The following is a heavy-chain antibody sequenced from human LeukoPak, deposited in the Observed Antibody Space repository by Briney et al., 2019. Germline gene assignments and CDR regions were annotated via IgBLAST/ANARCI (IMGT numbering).Heavy chain of an antibody. D-gene: IGHD6-13*01. CDR1: GFTFSTYS. V-gene: IGHV3-21*01. Sequence: PGGSLRLSCAASGFTFSTYSMNWVRQAPGKGLEWVSSISSSSSYIYYADSVKGRFTISRDNAKNSLYLQMNSLRAEDTAVYYCARYGSIAAAGTFDYWGQGTLVTVSS. CDR2: ISSSSSYI. CDR3: ARYGSIAAAGTFDY. J-gene: IGHJ4*02.